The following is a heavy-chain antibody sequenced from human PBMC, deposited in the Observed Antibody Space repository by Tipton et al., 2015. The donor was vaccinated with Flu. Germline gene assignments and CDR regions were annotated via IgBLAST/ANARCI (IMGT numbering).Heavy chain of an antibody. V-gene: IGHV3-9*01. CDR2: ISWNSENI. Sequence: SLRLSCAASGFTFDDYAMHWVRQAPGKGLEWVSVISWNSENIGYADSVKGRFTISRDNAKNSLYLQMNSLRVEDTALYYCARAGDSRGTSFDYWGQGTLVTVSS. CDR3: ARAGDSRGTSFDY. D-gene: IGHD2-21*02. CDR1: GFTFDDYA. J-gene: IGHJ4*02.